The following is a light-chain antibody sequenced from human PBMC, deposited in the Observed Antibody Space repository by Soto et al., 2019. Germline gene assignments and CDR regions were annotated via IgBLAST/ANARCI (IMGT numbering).Light chain of an antibody. V-gene: IGKV3D-15*01. J-gene: IGKJ5*01. CDR1: QNVDSN. Sequence: RVMTQSPDTLSVSPGERATLSCRASQNVDSNYLAWYQQKPGQAPRIIIFGASGRATGIPDRFSGSGSETDFTLIISSLQSEDFAVYYCQQYSNWPPITFGQGTRLEIK. CDR3: QQYSNWPPIT. CDR2: GAS.